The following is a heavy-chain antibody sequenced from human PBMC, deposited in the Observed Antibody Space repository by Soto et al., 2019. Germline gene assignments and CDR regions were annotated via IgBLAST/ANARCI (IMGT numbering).Heavy chain of an antibody. J-gene: IGHJ3*02. D-gene: IGHD3-10*01. CDR3: ARDFMVRGVTDAFDI. V-gene: IGHV3-66*01. Sequence: SGGSLRLSCAASGFTVSSNYMSWVRQAPGKGLEWVSVIYSGGSTYYADSVKGRFTISRDNSKNTLYLQMNSLRAEDTAVYYCARDFMVRGVTDAFDIWGQGTMVTVSS. CDR2: IYSGGST. CDR1: GFTVSSNY.